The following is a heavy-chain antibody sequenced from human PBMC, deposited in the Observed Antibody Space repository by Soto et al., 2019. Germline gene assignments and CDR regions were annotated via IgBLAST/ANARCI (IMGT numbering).Heavy chain of an antibody. V-gene: IGHV1-2*04. CDR3: AREYSSGYFDP. Sequence: ASVKVSCTASGYTFTGYYMHWVRQAPGQGLEWMGWINPNSGGTNYAQKFQGWVTMTRDTSISTAYMELSRLRSDDTAVYYCAREYSSGYFDPWGQGTLVTVSS. CDR2: INPNSGGT. D-gene: IGHD3-22*01. CDR1: GYTFTGYY. J-gene: IGHJ5*02.